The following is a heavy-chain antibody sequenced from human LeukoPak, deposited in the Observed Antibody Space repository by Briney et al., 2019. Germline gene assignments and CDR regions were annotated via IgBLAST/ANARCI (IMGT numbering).Heavy chain of an antibody. Sequence: PSETLSLTCTASGGSISSYYWGWIRQPPGKGLEWIGYIYYSGSTNYNPSLKSRVTISVDTSKNQFSLKLSSVTAADTAVYYCAGSMVRGVTTFDYWGQGTLVTVSS. CDR3: AGSMVRGVTTFDY. J-gene: IGHJ4*02. CDR2: IYYSGST. V-gene: IGHV4-59*01. CDR1: GGSISSYY. D-gene: IGHD3-10*01.